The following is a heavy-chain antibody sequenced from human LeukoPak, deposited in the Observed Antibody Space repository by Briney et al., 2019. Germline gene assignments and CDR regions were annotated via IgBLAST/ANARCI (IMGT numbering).Heavy chain of an antibody. CDR3: ARVTGGRYCSTTSCYMRGWFDP. CDR2: IIPVFGTS. D-gene: IGHD2-2*02. CDR1: GGTFSSYA. J-gene: IGHJ5*02. Sequence: ASVKVSCRASGGTFSSYAISWVRQAPGQGLEWMGGIIPVFGTSNYAQKFQGRVTITADESTRTAYMELSSLRSEDTAVYYCARVTGGRYCSTTSCYMRGWFDPWGQGTLVTVSS. V-gene: IGHV1-69*13.